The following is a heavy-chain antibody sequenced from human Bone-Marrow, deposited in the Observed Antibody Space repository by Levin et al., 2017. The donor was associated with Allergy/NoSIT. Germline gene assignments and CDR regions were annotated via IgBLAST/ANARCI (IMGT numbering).Heavy chain of an antibody. V-gene: IGHV3-33*01. CDR3: ARDRPMVQEGYPSAFDY. D-gene: IGHD3-10*01. J-gene: IGHJ4*02. CDR2: IWYDGSNK. Sequence: LSLTCAASGFTFSSYGMHWVRQAPGKGLEWVAVIWYDGSNKYYADSVKGRFTISRDNSKNTLYLQMNSLRAEDTAVYYCARDRPMVQEGYPSAFDYWGQGTLVTVSS. CDR1: GFTFSSYG.